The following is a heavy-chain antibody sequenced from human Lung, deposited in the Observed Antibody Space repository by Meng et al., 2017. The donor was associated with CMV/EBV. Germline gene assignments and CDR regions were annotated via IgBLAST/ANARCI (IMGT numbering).Heavy chain of an antibody. CDR3: VRDWNYGVYLGSDY. CDR2: ISRNSGNM. Sequence: SLKISCAASGFTFDGDAMHWVRQAPGKGLEWVSGISRNSGNMGYADSVKGRFTISRDNAKNSLYLQMDNLGTEDTALYYCVRDWNYGVYLGSDYWGQGTLVTVSS. CDR1: GFTFDGDA. D-gene: IGHD4-17*01. J-gene: IGHJ4*02. V-gene: IGHV3-9*01.